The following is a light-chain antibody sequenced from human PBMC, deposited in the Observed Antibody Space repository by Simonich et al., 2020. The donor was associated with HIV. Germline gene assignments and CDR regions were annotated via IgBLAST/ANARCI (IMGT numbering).Light chain of an antibody. CDR2: KAA. Sequence: DIQMTQSPSTLSASVGDRVNTTCRASQSISDWLAWYQQKPGKAPKLLIYKAASLESGVPSRFSGSGSGTEFTLTISSLQPDDFATYYCQQYNSYSQMFGQGTRVEIK. CDR3: QQYNSYSQM. J-gene: IGKJ1*01. CDR1: QSISDW. V-gene: IGKV1-5*03.